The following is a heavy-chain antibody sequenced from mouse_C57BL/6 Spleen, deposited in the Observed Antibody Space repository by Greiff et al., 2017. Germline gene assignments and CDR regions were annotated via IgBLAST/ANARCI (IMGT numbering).Heavy chain of an antibody. CDR3: ASPYDYDAMDY. CDR2: INPNNGGT. Sequence: VQLQQSGPELVKPGASVKISCKASGYTFTDYYMNWVKQSHGKSLEWIGDINPNNGGTSYNQKFKGKATLTVDKSSSTAYMELRSLTSEDSAVYYCASPYDYDAMDYWGQGTLVTVSA. D-gene: IGHD2-4*01. CDR1: GYTFTDYY. V-gene: IGHV1-26*01. J-gene: IGHJ3*01.